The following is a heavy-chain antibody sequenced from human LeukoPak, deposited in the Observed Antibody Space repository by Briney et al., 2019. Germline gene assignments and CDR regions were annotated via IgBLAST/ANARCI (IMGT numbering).Heavy chain of an antibody. CDR1: GFTFSNYW. V-gene: IGHV3-74*01. Sequence: GGALRLSCAASGFTFSNYWMHWVRQAPGKGLVWVSRISSDESITSYADSVKGRFTISRDNAKNTLFLQMNGLRAEDTAVYYCARVSLSSGCLSNWGQGTLVTVSS. CDR3: ARVSLSSGCLSN. J-gene: IGHJ4*02. CDR2: ISSDESIT. D-gene: IGHD6-19*01.